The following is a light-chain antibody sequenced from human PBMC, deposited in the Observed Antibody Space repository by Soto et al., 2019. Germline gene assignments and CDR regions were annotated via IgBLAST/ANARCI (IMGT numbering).Light chain of an antibody. Sequence: EIVLTQSPGTLSLSPGDRVTLSCRASQSVSSNYLAWYQQKPGQAPRLLIYGASSRATGIPDRFSGSGSGTDFTLTISRLEPEDFAVYYCQRYGTSLPLTFGGGTKVDI. CDR2: GAS. V-gene: IGKV3-20*01. CDR1: QSVSSNY. J-gene: IGKJ4*01. CDR3: QRYGTSLPLT.